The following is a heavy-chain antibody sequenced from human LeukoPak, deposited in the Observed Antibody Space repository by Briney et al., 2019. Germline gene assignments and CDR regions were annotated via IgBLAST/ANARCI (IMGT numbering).Heavy chain of an antibody. D-gene: IGHD3-10*01. CDR1: GFTFDDYA. J-gene: IGHJ4*02. CDR2: ISWNSGSI. V-gene: IGHV3-9*01. CDR3: AKDKVTMVRGGYFDY. Sequence: GRSLRLSCAASGFTFDDYAMHWVRQAPWKGLEWVSGISWNSGSIGYADSVKGRFTISRDNAKNSLYLQMNSLRAEDTALYYCAKDKVTMVRGGYFDYWGQGTLVTVSS.